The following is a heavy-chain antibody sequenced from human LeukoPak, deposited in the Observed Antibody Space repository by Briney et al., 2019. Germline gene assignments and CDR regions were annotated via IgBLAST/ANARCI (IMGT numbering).Heavy chain of an antibody. CDR2: ISSDGGNK. D-gene: IGHD4/OR15-4a*01. V-gene: IGHV3-30*18. Sequence: GGSLRLSCAASGFTFSSYDIHCVRQAPRKGLEWVARISSDGGNKYFADSVKGRFTISTDNSKNTLYLQMNSLRPEDTAVYYCAKCCPMDVWGQGTTVTVSS. CDR1: GFTFSSYD. CDR3: AKCCPMDV. J-gene: IGHJ6*02.